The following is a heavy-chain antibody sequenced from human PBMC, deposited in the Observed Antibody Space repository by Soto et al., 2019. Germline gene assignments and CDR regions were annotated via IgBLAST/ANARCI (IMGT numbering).Heavy chain of an antibody. CDR1: GGSTSGYY. CDR3: ARHKKWAEQGWFDP. CDR2: IHSIGTT. J-gene: IGHJ5*02. Sequence: QVQLQESGPGLVKPSETVSVTCNVSGGSTSGYYWTWIRQSPGKGLEWIGYIHSIGTTTYNPSLKSRVTISIDTSKNQVYLRVTSVTAADTAIYYCARHKKWAEQGWFDPWGQGTQVTVSS. V-gene: IGHV4-59*01. D-gene: IGHD1-26*01.